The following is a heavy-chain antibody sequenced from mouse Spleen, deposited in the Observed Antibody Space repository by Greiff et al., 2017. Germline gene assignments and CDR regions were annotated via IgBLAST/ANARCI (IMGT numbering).Heavy chain of an antibody. V-gene: IGHV1-80*01. J-gene: IGHJ4*01. CDR1: GYAFSSYW. CDR3: ARNGGYYEAMDY. CDR2: IYPGDGDT. Sequence: VQLVESGAELVKPGASVKISCKASGYAFSSYWMNWVKQRPGKGLEWIGQIYPGDGDTNYNGKFKGKATLTADKSSSTAYMQLSSLTSEDSAVYFCARNGGYYEAMDYWGQGTSVTVSS. D-gene: IGHD2-3*01.